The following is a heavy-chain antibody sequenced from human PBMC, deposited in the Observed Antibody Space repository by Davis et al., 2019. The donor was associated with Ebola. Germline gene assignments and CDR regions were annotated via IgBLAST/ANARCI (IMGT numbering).Heavy chain of an antibody. Sequence: HSQTLSLTCAISGDSVSSAGWNWIRQSPSRGLEWLGRTYYTSKWFNDYAVSVKSRITINPDTSKNQLSLQLNSVTPEDTAVYYCARGWLRSSFDCWGQGTMVTVSS. CDR2: TYYTSKWFN. V-gene: IGHV6-1*01. D-gene: IGHD5-12*01. CDR1: GDSVSSAG. CDR3: ARGWLRSSFDC. J-gene: IGHJ3*01.